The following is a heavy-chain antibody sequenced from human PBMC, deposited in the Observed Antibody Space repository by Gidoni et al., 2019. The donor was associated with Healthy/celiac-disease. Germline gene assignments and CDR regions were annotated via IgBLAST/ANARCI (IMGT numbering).Heavy chain of an antibody. V-gene: IGHV4-4*02. D-gene: IGHD2-15*01. CDR1: VGSISRRNR. J-gene: IGHJ5*02. CDR2: IYHSGST. Sequence: QVQLQESGPGPVKPSGTLSLPCAVSVGSISRRNRWSWVRQPPGKGLEWIGEIYHSGSTNYNPSLKSRVTISVDKSKNQFSLKLSSVTAADTAVYYCARDAGGYCSGGSCSTDWFDPWGQGTLVTVSS. CDR3: ARDAGGYCSGGSCSTDWFDP.